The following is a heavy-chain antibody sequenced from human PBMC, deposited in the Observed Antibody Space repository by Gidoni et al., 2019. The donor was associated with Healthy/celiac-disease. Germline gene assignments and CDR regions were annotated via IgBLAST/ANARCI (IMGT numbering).Heavy chain of an antibody. CDR1: GFTFADYA. V-gene: IGHV3-43D*03. CDR2: ISWDGGST. D-gene: IGHD5-12*01. J-gene: IGHJ3*02. Sequence: EVQLVESGGVVVQPGGSLRLSCAASGFTFADYAMHWVRQAPGKGLEWVSLISWDGGSTYYADSVKGRFTISRDNSKNSLYLQMNSLRAEDTALYYCAKDIASYSGYGNDAFDIWGQGTMVTVSS. CDR3: AKDIASYSGYGNDAFDI.